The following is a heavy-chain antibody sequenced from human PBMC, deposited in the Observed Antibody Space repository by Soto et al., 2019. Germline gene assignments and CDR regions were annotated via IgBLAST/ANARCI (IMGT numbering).Heavy chain of an antibody. Sequence: GGSLRLSCAASGFTFSSYAMHWVRQAPGKGLEWVAVISYDGSNKYYADSVKGRFTISRDNSKNTRYLQMNSLRAEDTAVYYCAREYSLSPRLSPELWFGELGPFDYWGQGTLVTVSS. D-gene: IGHD3-10*01. J-gene: IGHJ4*02. CDR3: AREYSLSPRLSPELWFGELGPFDY. CDR1: GFTFSSYA. CDR2: ISYDGSNK. V-gene: IGHV3-30-3*01.